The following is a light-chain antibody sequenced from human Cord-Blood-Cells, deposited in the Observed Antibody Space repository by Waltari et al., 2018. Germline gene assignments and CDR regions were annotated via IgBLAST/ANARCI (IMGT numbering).Light chain of an antibody. CDR1: QSVSSN. Sequence: IVMTQSPATLSVSPGERATLSCRASQSVSSNLAGYQQKPGQAPRLLIYGASTRATGIPARFSGSGSGTEFTLTISSLQSEDFAVYYCQQYNNWYTFGQGTKLEIK. J-gene: IGKJ2*01. CDR2: GAS. CDR3: QQYNNWYT. V-gene: IGKV3D-15*01.